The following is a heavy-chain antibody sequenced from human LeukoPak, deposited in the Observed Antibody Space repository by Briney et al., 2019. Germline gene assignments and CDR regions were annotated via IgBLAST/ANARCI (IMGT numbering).Heavy chain of an antibody. J-gene: IGHJ6*02. CDR1: GGSFSGYY. D-gene: IGHD3-10*01. CDR3: ARGVSVPTYYYGSGSYYKDYYYYYGMDA. Sequence: SETLSLTCAVYGGSFSGYYWSWIRQPPGKGLEWIGEINHSGCTNYNPSLKSRVTISVDTSKNQFSLKLSSVTAADTAVYYCARGVSVPTYYYGSGSYYKDYYYYYGMDAWGQGTTVTVSS. CDR2: INHSGCT. V-gene: IGHV4-34*01.